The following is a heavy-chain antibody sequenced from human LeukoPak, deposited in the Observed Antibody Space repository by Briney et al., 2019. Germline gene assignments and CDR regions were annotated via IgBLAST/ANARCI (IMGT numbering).Heavy chain of an antibody. Sequence: WASVKVSCKASGYTFTGYYMHWVRQAPGQGLEWMGWINPNSGGTNYAQKFQGRVTMTRDTSISTAYMELSRLRSDDTAVYYCARSYDFWSGYPGGWFDPWGQGALVTVSS. CDR1: GYTFTGYY. J-gene: IGHJ5*02. D-gene: IGHD3-3*01. V-gene: IGHV1-2*02. CDR2: INPNSGGT. CDR3: ARSYDFWSGYPGGWFDP.